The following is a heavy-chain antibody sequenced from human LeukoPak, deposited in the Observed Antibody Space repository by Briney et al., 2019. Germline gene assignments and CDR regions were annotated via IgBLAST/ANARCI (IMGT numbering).Heavy chain of an antibody. Sequence: ASVKVSCKASGYTFTGYYMHWVRQAPGQGLEWMGWINPNSGGTSYAQKFQGRVTMTRDTSISTAYMELSRLRSDDTAVYYCARQDCSSTSCYFDYWGQGTLVTVSS. D-gene: IGHD2-2*01. J-gene: IGHJ4*02. CDR3: ARQDCSSTSCYFDY. V-gene: IGHV1-2*02. CDR1: GYTFTGYY. CDR2: INPNSGGT.